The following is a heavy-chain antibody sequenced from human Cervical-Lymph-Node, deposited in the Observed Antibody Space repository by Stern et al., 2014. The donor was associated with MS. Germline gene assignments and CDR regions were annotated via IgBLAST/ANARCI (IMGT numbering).Heavy chain of an antibody. V-gene: IGHV5-51*03. Sequence: VQLVQSGAEVKKPGESLKISCKGSGYTFTNNWIAWVRQMPGKGLEWMGIIYPDDSDIRYSPSLQGQGTLSADKFISTADPQRRSLKAADSAVYYCARPPPRRKWDDPNYGMDVWGQGTTVTVSS. CDR1: GYTFTNNW. D-gene: IGHD1-1*01. CDR2: IYPDDSDI. J-gene: IGHJ6*02. CDR3: ARPPPRRKWDDPNYGMDV.